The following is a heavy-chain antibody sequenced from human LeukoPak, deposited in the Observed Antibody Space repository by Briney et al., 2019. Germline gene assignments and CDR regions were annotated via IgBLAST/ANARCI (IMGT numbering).Heavy chain of an antibody. CDR1: GGSIKSYY. D-gene: IGHD1-26*01. J-gene: IGHJ5*02. CDR2: IYYSGRT. CDR3: ARGIIVGATWGENDNWFDP. Sequence: PSETLSLTCTVSGGSIKSYYWSWIRQPPGKGLEWIGNIYYSGRTNYNPSLKSRVTISVDTSKNQFSLKLSSVTAADTAVYYCARGIIVGATWGENDNWFDPWGQGTLVTVSS. V-gene: IGHV4-59*01.